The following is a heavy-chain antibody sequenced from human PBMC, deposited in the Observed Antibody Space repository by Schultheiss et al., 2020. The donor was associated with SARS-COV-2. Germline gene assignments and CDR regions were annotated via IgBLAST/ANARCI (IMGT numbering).Heavy chain of an antibody. V-gene: IGHV3-30*04. CDR1: GFTFSSYA. CDR2: ISYDGSNK. CDR3: ARSPLYYYYYYMDV. Sequence: GGSLRLSCAASGFTFSSYAMHWVRQAPGKGLEWVAVISYDGSNKYYADSVKGRFTISRDNSKNTLYLQMNSLRAEDTAVYYCARSPLYYYYYYMDVWGKGTTVTVSS. J-gene: IGHJ6*03.